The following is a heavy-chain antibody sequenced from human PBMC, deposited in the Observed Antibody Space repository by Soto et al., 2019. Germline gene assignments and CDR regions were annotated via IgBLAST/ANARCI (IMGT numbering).Heavy chain of an antibody. J-gene: IGHJ6*02. CDR3: ARTYYDFWSGYSRGDYYGMDV. CDR1: GYTFTSYG. Sequence: GASVKVSCKASGYTFTSYGISWVRQAPGQGLEWMGWISAYNGNTNYAQKLQGRVTMTTDTSTSTAYMELRSLRSDDTAVYYCARTYYDFWSGYSRGDYYGMDVWGQGTTVTVSS. CDR2: ISAYNGNT. D-gene: IGHD3-3*01. V-gene: IGHV1-18*04.